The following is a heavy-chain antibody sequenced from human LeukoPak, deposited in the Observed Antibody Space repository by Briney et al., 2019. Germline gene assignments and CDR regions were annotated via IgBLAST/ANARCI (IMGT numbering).Heavy chain of an antibody. CDR2: INPNSGGT. V-gene: IGHV1-2*02. D-gene: IGHD2-2*01. Sequence: ASVKVSCKASGYTFTGYYMHWVRQDPGQGLEWMGWINPNSGGTNYAQKFQGRVTMTRDTSISTAYMELSRLRSDDTAVYYCARPRYCSSTSCSNAFDIWGQGTMVTVSS. J-gene: IGHJ3*02. CDR3: ARPRYCSSTSCSNAFDI. CDR1: GYTFTGYY.